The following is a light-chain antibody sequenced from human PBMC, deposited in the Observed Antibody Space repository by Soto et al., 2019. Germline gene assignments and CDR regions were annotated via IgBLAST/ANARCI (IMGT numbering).Light chain of an antibody. CDR2: DAS. CDR1: QSVSSY. J-gene: IGKJ4*01. V-gene: IGKV3-11*01. Sequence: EIVLTQSPATLSLSPGESATRSCRASQSVSSYLAWYQQKPGQAPRLLIYDASNRSTGIPARFSGRGSVTDFTLPMSSLEPEDFAVYYCQQRSNWPPLTFGGGTKVEIK. CDR3: QQRSNWPPLT.